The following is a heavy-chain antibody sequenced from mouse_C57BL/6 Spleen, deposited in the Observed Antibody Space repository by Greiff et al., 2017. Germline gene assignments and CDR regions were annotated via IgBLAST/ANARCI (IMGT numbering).Heavy chain of an antibody. V-gene: IGHV5-16*01. CDR2: INYDGSST. J-gene: IGHJ3*01. CDR3: AREGSTWCAY. Sequence: EVKLVESEGGLVQPGSSMKLSCTASGFTFSDYYMAWVRQVPEKGLEWVANINYDGSSTYYLDSLKSRFIISRDNAKNILYLQMSSLKSEDTATYYCAREGSTWCAYWGQGTLVTVSA. CDR1: GFTFSDYY.